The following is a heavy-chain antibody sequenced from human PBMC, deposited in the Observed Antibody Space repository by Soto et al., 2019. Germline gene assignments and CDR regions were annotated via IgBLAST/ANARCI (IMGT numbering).Heavy chain of an antibody. V-gene: IGHV4-59*01. CDR2: IYNSGRT. CDR3: GREFARSREYFDY. J-gene: IGHJ4*02. Sequence: QVQLQESGPGLVKPSETLSLTCTVSGASISSFYWSWIRQPPGKALEWIGNIYNSGRTNYKPSLRSRGXXSXNXXKHHHSLKLSSVSAADTAVYYCGREFARSREYFDYWGKVTLATLSS. CDR1: GASISSFY. D-gene: IGHD3-16*01.